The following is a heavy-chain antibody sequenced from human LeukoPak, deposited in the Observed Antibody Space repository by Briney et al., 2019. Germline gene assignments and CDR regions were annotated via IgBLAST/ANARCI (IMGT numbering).Heavy chain of an antibody. J-gene: IGHJ5*02. D-gene: IGHD1-26*01. CDR1: GGSVSSGSYY. V-gene: IGHV4-61*01. CDR3: AREWDGWFDP. Sequence: PPETLSLTCTVSGGSVSSGSYYWSWIRQPPGKGLEWIGYIYYSGSTNYNPSLKSRVTISVDTSKNQFSLKLSSVTAADTAVYYCAREWDGWFDPWGQGTLVTVSS. CDR2: IYYSGST.